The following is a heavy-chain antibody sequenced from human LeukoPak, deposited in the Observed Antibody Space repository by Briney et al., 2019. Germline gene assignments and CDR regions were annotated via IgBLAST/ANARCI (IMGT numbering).Heavy chain of an antibody. V-gene: IGHV1-69*05. Sequence: VASVKVSCKASGGTFSSYAISWVRKAPGQGLEWMGGIIPIFGTANYAQKFQGRVTITTDESTSTAYMELSSLRSEDTAVYYCAREGPTGDIDYWGQGTLVTVSS. CDR3: AREGPTGDIDY. D-gene: IGHD1-26*01. CDR1: GGTFSSYA. CDR2: IIPIFGTA. J-gene: IGHJ4*02.